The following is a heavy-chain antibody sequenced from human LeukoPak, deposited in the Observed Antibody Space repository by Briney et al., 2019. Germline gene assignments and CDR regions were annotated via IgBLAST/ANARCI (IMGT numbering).Heavy chain of an antibody. CDR2: IYYNGIT. CDR3: ARDHGDFVQHD. D-gene: IGHD4-17*01. V-gene: IGHV4-39*01. Sequence: PSETLSLTCTVSGDSLSSGNFYWGWIRQPPGKELQWIGSIYYNGITHYNPSLESRVTISADTSTNEFSLKLRSVTAADTAMYYCARDHGDFVQHDWGQGTLVTVSS. J-gene: IGHJ4*02. CDR1: GDSLSSGNFY.